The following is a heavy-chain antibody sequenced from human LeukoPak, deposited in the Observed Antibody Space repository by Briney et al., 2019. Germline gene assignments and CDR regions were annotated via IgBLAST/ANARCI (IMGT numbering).Heavy chain of an antibody. V-gene: IGHV4-61*02. CDR3: ASGIAAADYFDY. D-gene: IGHD6-13*01. J-gene: IGHJ4*02. CDR1: GGSISSGSYY. CDR2: IYTSGST. Sequence: SETLSLTCTVSGGSISSGSYYWSWIRQPAGKGLEWIGRIYTSGSTNYNPSLKSRVTISVDTSKNQFSLKLSSVTAADTAVYYCASGIAAADYFDYWGQGTLVTVSS.